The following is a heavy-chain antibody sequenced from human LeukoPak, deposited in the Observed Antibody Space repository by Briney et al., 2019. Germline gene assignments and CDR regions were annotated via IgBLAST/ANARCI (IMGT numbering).Heavy chain of an antibody. CDR1: GYTFTGYY. V-gene: IGHV1-2*06. CDR3: ARAGAGATSNKLYYSFDY. Sequence: GASVKVSCKASGYTFTGYYMHWVRQAPGQGLEWMGRINPNSGGTNYAQKFQGRVTMTRDTSISTAYMELSRLRSDDTAVFYCARAGAGATSNKLYYSFDYWGQGTLVTVSS. D-gene: IGHD1-26*01. CDR2: INPNSGGT. J-gene: IGHJ4*02.